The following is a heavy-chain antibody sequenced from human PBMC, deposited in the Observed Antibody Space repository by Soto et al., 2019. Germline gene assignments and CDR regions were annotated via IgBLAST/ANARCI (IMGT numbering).Heavy chain of an antibody. CDR1: GFTFSSYA. J-gene: IGHJ4*02. D-gene: IGHD1-26*01. CDR2: ISYDGSNK. V-gene: IGHV3-30-3*01. Sequence: QVQLVESGGGVVQPGRSLRLSCAASGFTFSSYAMHWVRQAPGKGLEWVAVISYDGSNKYYVDSVKGRFTISRDNSKHTLYLQMNSLRAEDTAVYYCARDRVGNIDYWGQGTLVTVSS. CDR3: ARDRVGNIDY.